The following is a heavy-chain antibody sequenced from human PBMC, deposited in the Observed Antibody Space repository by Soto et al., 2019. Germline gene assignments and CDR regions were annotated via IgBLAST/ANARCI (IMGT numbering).Heavy chain of an antibody. CDR3: ASQLEPPDWGDYYYGMDV. V-gene: IGHV3-11*04. CDR1: GFTFSDYY. D-gene: IGHD1-1*01. Sequence: PGGSLRLSCAASGFTFSDYYMSWIRQAPGKGLEWVSYISSSGSTIYYADSVKGRFTISRDNAKNSLYLQMNSLRAEDTAVYYCASQLEPPDWGDYYYGMDVWGQGTTVTVSS. CDR2: ISSSGSTI. J-gene: IGHJ6*02.